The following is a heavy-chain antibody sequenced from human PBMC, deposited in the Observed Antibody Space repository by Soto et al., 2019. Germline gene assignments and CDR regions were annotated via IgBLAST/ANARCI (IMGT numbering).Heavy chain of an antibody. CDR3: ARDYDVNTALDYWYFDL. CDR1: GGSIGNYY. J-gene: IGHJ2*01. Sequence: QVQLQESGPGLVKPSESLSLTCSVSGGSIGNYYWAWIRQSAGKGLEWIGRIYTGGRTHYNPSLTGRVTMSIDTSKNQFSLRLTSVTAADTAIYYCARDYDVNTALDYWYFDLWGRGTLVTVSS. CDR2: IYTGGRT. D-gene: IGHD5-18*01. V-gene: IGHV4-4*07.